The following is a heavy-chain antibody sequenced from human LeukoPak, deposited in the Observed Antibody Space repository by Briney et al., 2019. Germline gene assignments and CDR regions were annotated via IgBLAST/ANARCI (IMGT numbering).Heavy chain of an antibody. Sequence: GGSLRLSCAASGFTFSDYYMSWIRQALGKGLEWVSYISSSGSTIYYADSVKGRFTISRDNAKNSLYLQMNSLRAEDTAVYYCARDLNLLGYCSGGSCPPHWGQGTVVTVSS. CDR3: ARDLNLLGYCSGGSCPPH. CDR2: ISSSGSTI. D-gene: IGHD2-15*01. V-gene: IGHV3-11*01. CDR1: GFTFSDYY. J-gene: IGHJ4*02.